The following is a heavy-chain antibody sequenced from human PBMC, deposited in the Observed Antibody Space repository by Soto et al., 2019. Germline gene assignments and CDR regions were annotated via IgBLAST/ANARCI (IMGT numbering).Heavy chain of an antibody. Sequence: PGGSLRLSCAASGFTFSTAWMSWVRQAPGKGLEWVGRIKSKTDGETTDYAAPVKGRFTVSRDDSENTLYLQMNSLKTEDTAVYYCTIYCISSSCYTWWLDPWGQGTLVTVSS. V-gene: IGHV3-15*01. CDR3: TIYCISSSCYTWWLDP. CDR2: IKSKTDGETT. CDR1: GFTFSTAW. J-gene: IGHJ5*02. D-gene: IGHD2-2*02.